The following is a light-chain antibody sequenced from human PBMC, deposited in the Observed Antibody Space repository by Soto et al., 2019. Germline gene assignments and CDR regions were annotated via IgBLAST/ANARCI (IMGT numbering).Light chain of an antibody. CDR3: QTWGAGIV. CDR2: LNSDGSH. CDR1: SGHSSYA. J-gene: IGLJ1*01. V-gene: IGLV4-69*01. Sequence: QSVLTQSPSASASLGASVRLTCTLSSGHSSYAIAWHQQQPEKGPRYLMKLNSDGSHSKGDGIPDRFSGSSSGSERYLTISSLQSEDEADYYCQTWGAGIVFGTGTKLTVL.